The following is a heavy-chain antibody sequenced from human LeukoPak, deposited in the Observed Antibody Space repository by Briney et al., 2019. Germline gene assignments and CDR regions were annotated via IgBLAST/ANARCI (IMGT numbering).Heavy chain of an antibody. D-gene: IGHD3-22*01. CDR1: GFTFSDYY. J-gene: IGHJ5*02. CDR3: AKGKYDSSGYSYFDP. CDR2: ISSSAGTI. V-gene: IGHV3-11*01. Sequence: GGSLRLSCAASGFTFSDYYMSWIRQAPGKGLEWVSYISSSAGTIYYADSVKGRFTISRDNAKNSLYLQMNSLRAEDTAFYYCAKGKYDSSGYSYFDPWGQGTLVTVSS.